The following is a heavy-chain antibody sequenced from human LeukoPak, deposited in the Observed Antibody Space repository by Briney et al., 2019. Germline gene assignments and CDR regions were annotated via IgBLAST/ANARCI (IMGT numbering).Heavy chain of an antibody. V-gene: IGHV4-4*07. Sequence: SETLSLTCIVSGGSISSYYWSWIRQPAGRGLEWIGRIYISGRTNYNPSLKSRGTMTVDTSKNQFSLKLRSVTAADTAVYYCARAGYYYDSSAYAIDYWGQGTLVTVSS. CDR1: GGSISSYY. CDR2: IYISGRT. CDR3: ARAGYYYDSSAYAIDY. J-gene: IGHJ4*02. D-gene: IGHD3-22*01.